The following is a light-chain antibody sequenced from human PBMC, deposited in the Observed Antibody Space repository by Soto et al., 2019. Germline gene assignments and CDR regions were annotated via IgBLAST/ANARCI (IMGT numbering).Light chain of an antibody. CDR3: QQYNNWPPYT. J-gene: IGKJ2*01. Sequence: EIVMTKSPATLYVSPGDRATVSCRASQSISSNLAWYQHKPGQAPRLLIYGASTRATGIPDRFSGSGSGAEFTLTISNLQSEDFAVYYCQQYNNWPPYTFVQGTKVDIK. CDR1: QSISSN. V-gene: IGKV3-15*01. CDR2: GAS.